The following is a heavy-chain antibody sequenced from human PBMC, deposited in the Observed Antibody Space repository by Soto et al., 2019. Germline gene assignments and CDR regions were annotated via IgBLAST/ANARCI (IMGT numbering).Heavy chain of an antibody. Sequence: GGSLRLSCAASGFAFSTYSMNWVRQAPGKGLEWVSAISGSGGSTYYADSVKGRFTISRDNSKNTLYLQMNSLRAEDTAVYYCAKDRYSINHYYDSSGIFDYWGQGTLVTVSS. V-gene: IGHV3-23*01. D-gene: IGHD3-22*01. J-gene: IGHJ4*02. CDR3: AKDRYSINHYYDSSGIFDY. CDR1: GFAFSTYS. CDR2: ISGSGGST.